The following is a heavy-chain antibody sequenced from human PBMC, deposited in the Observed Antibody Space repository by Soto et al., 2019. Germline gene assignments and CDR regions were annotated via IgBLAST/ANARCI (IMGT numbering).Heavy chain of an antibody. CDR1: GGSITSYY. J-gene: IGHJ6*02. CDR3: ARDRGSYLRWVGMDV. D-gene: IGHD1-26*01. Sequence: QVQLQESGPGLVKPSETLSLTCTVSGGSITSYYWSWIRQPPGKGLEWIGDIYYSGSTNYNPSLKSRVTISVGKSKKQFSLKLSPVTAADTAVYYCARDRGSYLRWVGMDVWGQGTTVTVSS. V-gene: IGHV4-59*01. CDR2: IYYSGST.